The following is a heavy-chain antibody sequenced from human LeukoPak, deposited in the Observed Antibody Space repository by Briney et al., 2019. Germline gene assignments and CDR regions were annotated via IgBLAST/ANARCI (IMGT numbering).Heavy chain of an antibody. J-gene: IGHJ6*02. CDR2: ISSSSSYI. CDR3: ARHDCSSTSCNPPGYYYYGMDV. V-gene: IGHV3-21*01. Sequence: PGGSLRLSCAASGFTLSTYWMTWVRQAPGKGLEWVSSISSSSSYIYYADSVKGRFTISRDNAKNSLYLQMNSLRAEDTAVYYCARHDCSSTSCNPPGYYYYGMDVWGQGTTVTVSS. D-gene: IGHD2-2*01. CDR1: GFTLSTYW.